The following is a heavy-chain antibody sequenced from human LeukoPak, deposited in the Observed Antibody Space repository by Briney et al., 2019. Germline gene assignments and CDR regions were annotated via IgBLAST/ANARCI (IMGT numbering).Heavy chain of an antibody. Sequence: GGSLRLSCAASGFTFSDYYMSWIRQAPGKGLEWVSYISSSSSYTNYADSVKGRFTISRDNPKNSLYLQMNRLTAQDTAVYYCGRELSPIDAFDIWGQGTMVTASS. CDR3: GRELSPIDAFDI. CDR1: GFTFSDYY. V-gene: IGHV3-11*05. J-gene: IGHJ3*02. CDR2: ISSSSSYT.